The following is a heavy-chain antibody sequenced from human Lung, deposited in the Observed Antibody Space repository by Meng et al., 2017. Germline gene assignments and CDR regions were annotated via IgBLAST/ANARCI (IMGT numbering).Heavy chain of an antibody. CDR2: INHSGST. CDR1: GGSFRDYY. J-gene: IGHJ4*02. V-gene: IGHV4-34*01. D-gene: IGHD4-11*01. CDR3: ARGPTTMAHDFDY. Sequence: QVKVQPWGAGLFKPSETLSLPCVVSGGSFRDYYWSWIRPPPGKGLEWIGEINHSGSTNYNPSLESRATISVDTSQNNLSLKLSSVTAADSAVYYCARGPTTMAHDFDYWGQGTLVTVSS.